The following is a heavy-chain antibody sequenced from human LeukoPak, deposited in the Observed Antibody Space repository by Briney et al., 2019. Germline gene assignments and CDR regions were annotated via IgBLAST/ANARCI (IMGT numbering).Heavy chain of an antibody. J-gene: IGHJ3*02. Sequence: SESLSLTCTVSGGSVSSSSYYWGWIRQPPGKGLEWVGSVHYSGNTFYNPSLKSRVTISLDTSKNHFSLKVHSVTAADTAVYYCAREDDTIADNTFDIWGQGTVVTVSS. CDR2: VHYSGNT. V-gene: IGHV4-39*07. CDR1: GGSVSSSSYY. CDR3: AREDDTIADNTFDI. D-gene: IGHD6-13*01.